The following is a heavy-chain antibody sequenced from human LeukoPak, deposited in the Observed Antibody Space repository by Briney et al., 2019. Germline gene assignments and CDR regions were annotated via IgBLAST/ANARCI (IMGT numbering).Heavy chain of an antibody. D-gene: IGHD6-13*01. CDR3: ARDRDGIAAAGDFDY. CDR2: ITTSSGNM. CDR1: GFTFSSYS. V-gene: IGHV3-21*01. J-gene: IGHJ4*02. Sequence: PGGSLRLSCAVSGFTFSSYSMNWVRQAPGKGLEWVSSITTSSGNMYYADSVKGRFTISRDNAKNSLYLQMNSLRAEDTGIYYCARDRDGIAAAGDFDYWGQGTQVTVSS.